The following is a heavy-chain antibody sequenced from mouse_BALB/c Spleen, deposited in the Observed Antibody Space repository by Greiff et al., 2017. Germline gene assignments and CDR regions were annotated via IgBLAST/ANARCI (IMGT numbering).Heavy chain of an antibody. CDR3: ARWDYGSSYDAMDY. Sequence: VQLQQSGPELVKPGASVKISCKASGYAFSSSWMNWVKQRPGQGLEWIGRIYPGDGDTNYNGKFKGKATLTADKSSSTAYMQLSSLTSVDSAVYFCARWDYGSSYDAMDYWGQGTSVTVSS. D-gene: IGHD1-1*01. CDR1: GYAFSSSW. CDR2: IYPGDGDT. J-gene: IGHJ4*01. V-gene: IGHV1-82*01.